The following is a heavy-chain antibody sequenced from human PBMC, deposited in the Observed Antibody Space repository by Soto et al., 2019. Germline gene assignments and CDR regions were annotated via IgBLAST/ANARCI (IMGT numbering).Heavy chain of an antibody. Sequence: QVQLQESGPGLVKPSESLSLTCTVSGCSLNSSSYYWSCIRQPPGTGLEWIGDIHYFRSTKYNPPLGCRVVISVDTSKNQFCLKVPSVTAADTAKYFCARGGSYVGFDSWGQEARVTVSS. CDR2: IHYFRST. CDR3: ARGGSYVGFDS. D-gene: IGHD1-26*01. J-gene: IGHJ4*02. V-gene: IGHV4-61*01. CDR1: GCSLNSSSYY.